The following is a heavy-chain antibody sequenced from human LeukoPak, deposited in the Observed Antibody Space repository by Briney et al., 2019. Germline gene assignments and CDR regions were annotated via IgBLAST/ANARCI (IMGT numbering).Heavy chain of an antibody. CDR1: GGSFSDYY. J-gene: IGHJ4*02. Sequence: SETLSLTCAVYGGSFSDYYWSWIRQPPGKGLEWIGEINHSGSTNYNPSLKSRVTMSVDTSKNQFSLKLSSVTAADTAVYYCAREGAAAAGDYWGQGTLVTVSS. CDR2: INHSGST. D-gene: IGHD6-13*01. CDR3: AREGAAAAGDY. V-gene: IGHV4-34*01.